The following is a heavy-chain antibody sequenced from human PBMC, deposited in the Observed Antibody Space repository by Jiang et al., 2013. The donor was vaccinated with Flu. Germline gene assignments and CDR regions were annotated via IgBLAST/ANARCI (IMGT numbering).Heavy chain of an antibody. V-gene: IGHV3-33*03. D-gene: IGHD6-19*01. CDR2: VGYGESDK. CDR1: GFSFSSYG. Sequence: QPGRSVRLSCIASGFSFSSYGMYWVRQGPGKGLEWVASVGYGESDKNYVDSVKGRFTISRDDSRETVYLQMESLRAEDTAVYYCVGLAVAGPRHEAYDVWGQGTMVTVSS. J-gene: IGHJ3*01. CDR3: VGLAVAGPRHEAYDV.